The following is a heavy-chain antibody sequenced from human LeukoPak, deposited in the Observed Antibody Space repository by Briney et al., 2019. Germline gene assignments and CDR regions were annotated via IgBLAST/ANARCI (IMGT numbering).Heavy chain of an antibody. D-gene: IGHD3-10*01. V-gene: IGHV4-34*01. J-gene: IGHJ5*02. CDR3: ARVRGLITMVRGVIIRSWFDP. Sequence: PSETLSLTRAVYGGSFSGYYWSWIRQPPGKGLEWIGEINHSGSTNYNPSLKSRVTISVDTSKNQFSLKLSSVTAADTAVYYCARVRGLITMVRGVIIRSWFDPWGQGTLVTVSS. CDR1: GGSFSGYY. CDR2: INHSGST.